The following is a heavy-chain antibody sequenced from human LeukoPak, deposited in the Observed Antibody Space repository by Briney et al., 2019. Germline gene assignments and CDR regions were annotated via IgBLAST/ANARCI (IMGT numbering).Heavy chain of an antibody. CDR2: IYSCGNT. J-gene: IGHJ5*02. Sequence: HPGGSLRLSCAASGFTGSSNYMSWVRQAPGKGLEWVSVIYSCGNTYYADSVKGRFTISRDNSKNTLYLQMNSLRAEDTAVYYCAASLPNIVVVPAAKGPFGSWGQGTLVTVSS. D-gene: IGHD2-2*01. V-gene: IGHV3-53*01. CDR1: GFTGSSNY. CDR3: AASLPNIVVVPAAKGPFGS.